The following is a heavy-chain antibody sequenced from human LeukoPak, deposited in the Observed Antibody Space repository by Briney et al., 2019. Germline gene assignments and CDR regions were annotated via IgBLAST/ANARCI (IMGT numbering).Heavy chain of an antibody. V-gene: IGHV3-64D*06. CDR1: GFSFSSYS. CDR3: VKIAAD. CDR2: IGANGGST. J-gene: IGHJ4*02. D-gene: IGHD6-13*01. Sequence: GGSLRLSCSASGFSFSSYSMDWVRQAPGKGLEYVSGIGANGGSTYYADSVKGRFTISGDNSKNTLYLQMSSLRVEDTALYYCVKIAADWGQGALVTVSS.